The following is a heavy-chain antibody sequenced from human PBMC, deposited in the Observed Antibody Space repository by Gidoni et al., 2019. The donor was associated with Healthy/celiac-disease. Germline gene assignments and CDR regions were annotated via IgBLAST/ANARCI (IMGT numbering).Heavy chain of an antibody. J-gene: IGHJ4*02. Sequence: QVQLQQWGAGLLKPSETLSLTCAVDGGSFSGYYWSWIRQPPGKGLEWIGEINHSGSTNYNPSLKSRVTISVDTSKNQFSLKLSSVTAADTAVYYCARGGAVAAPAFFDYWGQGTLVTVSS. CDR3: ARGGAVAAPAFFDY. V-gene: IGHV4-34*01. CDR2: INHSGST. D-gene: IGHD2-15*01. CDR1: GGSFSGYY.